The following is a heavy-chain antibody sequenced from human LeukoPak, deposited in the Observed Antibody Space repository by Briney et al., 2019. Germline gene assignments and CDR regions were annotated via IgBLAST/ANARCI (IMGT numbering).Heavy chain of an antibody. J-gene: IGHJ5*02. CDR2: IYYSGSP. V-gene: IGHV4-39*01. D-gene: IGHD3-10*01. Sequence: PSETLSLTCTVSGGSIASDSYFWAWIRQPPGKGLERIGNIYYSGSPHYNPSLQSRATISVDTSKNHFSLKLSSVTAADTAVYYCARQEGVRVNVVRGLIIASPWFDPWGQGTLVTVSS. CDR1: GGSIASDSYF. CDR3: ARQEGVRVNVVRGLIIASPWFDP.